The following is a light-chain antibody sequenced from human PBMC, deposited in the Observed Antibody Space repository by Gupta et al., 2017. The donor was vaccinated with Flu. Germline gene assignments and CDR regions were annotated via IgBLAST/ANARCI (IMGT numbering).Light chain of an antibody. Sequence: QSVLTQPPSVSGAPGKRVTISCTGSSSNTGAGYDVHWYQQLPGPAPILLIYGNSNRPSGVPDRFSVSKSGTSASLAIPGLQAEDEAYYYCQSYDSSLSGSGVFGGGTKLTVL. V-gene: IGLV1-40*01. CDR3: QSYDSSLSGSGV. CDR2: GNS. J-gene: IGLJ3*02. CDR1: SSNTGAGYD.